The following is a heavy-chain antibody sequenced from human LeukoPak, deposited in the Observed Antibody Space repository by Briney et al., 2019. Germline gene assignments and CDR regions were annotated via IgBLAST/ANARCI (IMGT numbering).Heavy chain of an antibody. V-gene: IGHV3-53*01. CDR1: GFSVSNNF. D-gene: IGHD6-13*01. Sequence: GGSLRLSCAASGFSVSNNFMSWVRQAPGKGLEWVPLIYSGGSTYYADSVKGRFTISRDNSKNTLYLQMNSLRAEDTAVYYCARDAAEQQLVHYFDYWGQGTLVTVTS. CDR3: ARDAAEQQLVHYFDY. J-gene: IGHJ4*02. CDR2: IYSGGST.